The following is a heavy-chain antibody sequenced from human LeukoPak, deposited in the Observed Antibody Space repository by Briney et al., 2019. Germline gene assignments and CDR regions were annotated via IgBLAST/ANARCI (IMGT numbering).Heavy chain of an antibody. CDR1: GFTFGTYS. V-gene: IGHV3-48*02. Sequence: GGSLRLSCAASGFTFGTYSMSWVRQAPGKGLEWVSYISTSSSTIYYADSVNGRFTISRDNAKNSLYLQMNSLRDEDTAVYYCARDGEWEKLMFDAFDIWGQGTMVTVSS. J-gene: IGHJ3*02. CDR2: ISTSSSTI. CDR3: ARDGEWEKLMFDAFDI. D-gene: IGHD1-26*01.